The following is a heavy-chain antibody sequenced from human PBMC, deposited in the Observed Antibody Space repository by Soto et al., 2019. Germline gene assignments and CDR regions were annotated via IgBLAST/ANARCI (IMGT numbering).Heavy chain of an antibody. V-gene: IGHV4-31*02. J-gene: IGHJ5*02. Sequence: TLALTWTVSSRSVSSGAYSWASGSQNPGKGLEWIGYTHYRGNTYYHPSLMSRVTISTDTSQNQFSLMLSSVTAADTAVYFCARVSATGTRWSGPWGQGTQVTVSS. CDR1: SRSVSSGAYS. CDR3: ARVSATGTRWSGP. CDR2: THYRGNT. D-gene: IGHD6-13*01.